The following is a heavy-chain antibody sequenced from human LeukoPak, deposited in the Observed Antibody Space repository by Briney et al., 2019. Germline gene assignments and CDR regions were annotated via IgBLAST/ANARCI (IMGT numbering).Heavy chain of an antibody. CDR1: GGTFSSYA. Sequence: SVNVSCKASGGTFSSYAISWVRQAPGQGLEWMGRTIPILGIANYAQKFQARVKITTDKSTSTAYMELSSLRSGDTAVYYCARDPTTTSRYVDWLGPLKDGNLFDPWGQGTLVTVSS. V-gene: IGHV1-69*04. CDR2: TIPILGIA. J-gene: IGHJ5*02. D-gene: IGHD3-9*01. CDR3: ARDPTTTSRYVDWLGPLKDGNLFDP.